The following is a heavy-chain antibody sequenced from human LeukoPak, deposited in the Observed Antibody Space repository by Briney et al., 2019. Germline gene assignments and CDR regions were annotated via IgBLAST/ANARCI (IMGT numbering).Heavy chain of an antibody. D-gene: IGHD3-10*01. CDR3: AKVGYGSGSYEFDY. V-gene: IGHV4-59*01. CDR2: IYYSGST. Sequence: KPSETLSLTCTVSGGSISSYYWSWIRQPPGKGLEWIGYIYYSGSTNYNPSLKSRVTISVDTSKNQFSLKLSSVTAADTAVYYCAKVGYGSGSYEFDYWGQGTLVTVSS. CDR1: GGSISSYY. J-gene: IGHJ4*02.